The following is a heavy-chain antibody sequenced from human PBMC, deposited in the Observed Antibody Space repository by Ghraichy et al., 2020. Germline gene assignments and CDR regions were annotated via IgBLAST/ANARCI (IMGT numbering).Heavy chain of an antibody. CDR3: AREYCGGDCDYAFDI. CDR1: GFTVSSNY. V-gene: IGHV3-53*01. CDR2: IYSGGST. J-gene: IGHJ3*02. Sequence: LSLTCAASGFTVSSNYMSWVRQAPGKGLEWVSVIYSGGSTYYADSVKGRFTISRDNSKNTLYLQMNSLRAEDTAVYYCAREYCGGDCDYAFDIWGQGTMVTVSS. D-gene: IGHD2-21*01.